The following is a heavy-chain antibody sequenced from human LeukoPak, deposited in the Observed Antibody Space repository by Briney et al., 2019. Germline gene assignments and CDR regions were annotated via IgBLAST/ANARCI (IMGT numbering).Heavy chain of an antibody. CDR2: INDSGGNT. J-gene: IGHJ4*02. Sequence: PGGSLRLSCAASGFTFSSYPMSWVRQAPGKGLEWVSSINDSGGNTYNADFVKGRFTISRDNSKNTLYLQMNSLRAEDTAVYYCAKETRVAGWYSDYWGQGTLVAVSS. CDR1: GFTFSSYP. D-gene: IGHD6-19*01. V-gene: IGHV3-23*01. CDR3: AKETRVAGWYSDY.